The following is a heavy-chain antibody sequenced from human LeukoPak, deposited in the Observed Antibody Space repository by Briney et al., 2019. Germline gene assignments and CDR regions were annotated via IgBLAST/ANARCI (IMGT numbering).Heavy chain of an antibody. CDR3: AKDTMLVSGSGSYFDF. CDR1: GFTFDDFA. J-gene: IGHJ4*02. CDR2: ISWNSVST. Sequence: GRSLRLSCAASGFTFDDFAMHWVRQAPGKGLEWVTGISWNSVSTGFADSVKGRFTISRDNAKNSLYLQMNSLRSEDTALYFCAKDTMLVSGSGSYFDFWGQGTLVTASS. D-gene: IGHD3-10*01. V-gene: IGHV3-9*01.